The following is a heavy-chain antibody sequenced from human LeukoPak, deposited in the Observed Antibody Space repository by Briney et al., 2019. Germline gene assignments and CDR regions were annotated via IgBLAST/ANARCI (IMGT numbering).Heavy chain of an antibody. J-gene: IGHJ3*02. Sequence: GGSLRLSCAASGFTFSSYDMHWVRQATGKGLEWVSAIGTAGDTYYPDSVKGRFTISRDNSKNTLYLQMNSLRAEDTAVYYCAKKGRVDTAMADAFDIWGQGTMVTVSS. V-gene: IGHV3-13*01. CDR2: IGTAGDT. CDR3: AKKGRVDTAMADAFDI. CDR1: GFTFSSYD. D-gene: IGHD5-18*01.